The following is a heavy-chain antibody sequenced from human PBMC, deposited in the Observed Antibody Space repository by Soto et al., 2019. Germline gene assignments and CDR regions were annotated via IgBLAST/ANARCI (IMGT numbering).Heavy chain of an antibody. Sequence: GGSLRLSCAASGFTFSSYSMNWVRQAPGKGLEWVSSISSSSSYIYYADSVKGRFTISRDNAKNSLYLQMNSLRAEDTAVYYCARDLDPSGSYYTDYWGPGTLVTVSS. D-gene: IGHD3-10*01. V-gene: IGHV3-21*01. J-gene: IGHJ4*02. CDR3: ARDLDPSGSYYTDY. CDR2: ISSSSSYI. CDR1: GFTFSSYS.